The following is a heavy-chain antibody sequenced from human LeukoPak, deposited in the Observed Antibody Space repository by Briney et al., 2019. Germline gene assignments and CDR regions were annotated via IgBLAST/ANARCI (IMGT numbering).Heavy chain of an antibody. CDR3: ARLGGHYYDSRENFDY. V-gene: IGHV1-3*01. CDR2: VNAGNGNT. D-gene: IGHD3-22*01. J-gene: IGHJ4*02. Sequence: ASVKVSCKASGYTFTSYAMHWVRQAPGQRLEWMGWVNAGNGNTKYSQKFQGRVTITRDTSASTAYMELSSLRSEDTAVYYCARLGGHYYDSRENFDYWGQGTLVTVSS. CDR1: GYTFTSYA.